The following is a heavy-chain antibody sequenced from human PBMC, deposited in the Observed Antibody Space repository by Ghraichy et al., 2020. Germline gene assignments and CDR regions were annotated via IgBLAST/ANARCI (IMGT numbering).Heavy chain of an antibody. V-gene: IGHV3-30*02. CDR1: GFIFSSYG. CDR2: LRYDGSRE. J-gene: IGHJ3*02. Sequence: GGSLRLSCAASGFIFSSYGMHWIRQAPSEGQEWLAYLRYDGSREVYADSVKGRFAISRDNSKNKLYLQLNSLRPEETAVYYCAREKGCPNAACYKKAFDNWGQGTLVTVSS. CDR3: AREKGCPNAACYKKAFDN. D-gene: IGHD2-8*01.